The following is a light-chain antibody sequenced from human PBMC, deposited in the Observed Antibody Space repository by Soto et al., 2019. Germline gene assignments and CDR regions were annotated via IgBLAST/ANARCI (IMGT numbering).Light chain of an antibody. V-gene: IGKV1-5*03. CDR3: QQFNTSPWT. Sequence: DIQMTQSPSTLSASEGDRVTISCRASQSVSIWLAWYHQKPGRAPKLLIYKSSILESGVPSRFSGSGSGTEFTLTISSLQPDDFATYYCQQFNTSPWTFGQGTKVDIK. CDR2: KSS. CDR1: QSVSIW. J-gene: IGKJ1*01.